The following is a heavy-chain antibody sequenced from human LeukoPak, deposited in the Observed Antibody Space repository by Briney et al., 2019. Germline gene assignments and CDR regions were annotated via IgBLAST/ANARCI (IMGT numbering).Heavy chain of an antibody. CDR2: IIPIFGTA. CDR1: GGTFSSYA. Sequence: GASVKVSCKASGGTFSSYAISWVRHAPGQGLEWMGGIIPIFGTANYAQKFQGRVTITTDESTSAAYMELSSLRSEDTAVYYCARDLSSKGQMGYWGQGTLVTVSS. J-gene: IGHJ4*02. V-gene: IGHV1-69*05. CDR3: ARDLSSKGQMGY. D-gene: IGHD2/OR15-2a*01.